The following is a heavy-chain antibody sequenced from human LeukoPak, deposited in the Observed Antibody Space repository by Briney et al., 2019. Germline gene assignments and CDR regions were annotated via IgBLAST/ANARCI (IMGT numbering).Heavy chain of an antibody. CDR3: ARAIISEPLGAFDI. D-gene: IGHD6-13*01. CDR2: IYYSGST. J-gene: IGHJ3*02. CDR1: GGSISSSSYY. Sequence: SETLSLTCTVSGGSISSSSYYWGWIRQPPGKGLEWIGSIYYSGSTYYNPSLKSRVTISVDTSKNQFSLKLSSVTAADTAVYYRARAIISEPLGAFDIWGQGTMVTVSS. V-gene: IGHV4-39*07.